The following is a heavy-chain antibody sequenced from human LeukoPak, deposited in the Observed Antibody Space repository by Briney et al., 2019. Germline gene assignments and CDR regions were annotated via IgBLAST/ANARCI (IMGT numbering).Heavy chain of an antibody. V-gene: IGHV4-30-2*01. D-gene: IGHD2-15*01. Sequence: SETLSLTCAVSGGSISSGGYSWSWIRQPPGKGLEWIGYIYHSGSTYYNPSLESRVTISVDRSKNQFSLKLSSVTAADTAVYYCASSSKHLDYWGQGTLVTVSS. CDR3: ASSSKHLDY. CDR2: IYHSGST. CDR1: GGSISSGGYS. J-gene: IGHJ4*02.